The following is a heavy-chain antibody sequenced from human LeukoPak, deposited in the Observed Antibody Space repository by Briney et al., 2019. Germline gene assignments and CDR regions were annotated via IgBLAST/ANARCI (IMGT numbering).Heavy chain of an antibody. CDR2: ISSSSSYI. V-gene: IGHV3-21*04. Sequence: PGGSLRLSCAASGFTFSSYSMNWVRQAPGKGLEWVSSISSSSSYIYYADSVKGRFTISRDNAKNSLYLQMNSLRAEDTAVYYCAKDRSSHLVAATIDYWGQGTLVTVSS. J-gene: IGHJ4*02. CDR1: GFTFSSYS. CDR3: AKDRSSHLVAATIDY. D-gene: IGHD2-15*01.